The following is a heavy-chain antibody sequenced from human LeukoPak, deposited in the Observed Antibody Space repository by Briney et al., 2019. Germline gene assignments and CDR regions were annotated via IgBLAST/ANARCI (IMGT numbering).Heavy chain of an antibody. Sequence: SETLSLTCTVSGGSISSYYWSWIRQPAGKGLEWIGRIYTSGSTNYNPSLKSRVTISVDTSKNQFSLKLSSVTAADTAVYYCARVGRITMVRGVIGGVLAFDIWGQGTMVTVSS. CDR1: GGSISSYY. V-gene: IGHV4-4*07. CDR2: IYTSGST. CDR3: ARVGRITMVRGVIGGVLAFDI. D-gene: IGHD3-10*01. J-gene: IGHJ3*02.